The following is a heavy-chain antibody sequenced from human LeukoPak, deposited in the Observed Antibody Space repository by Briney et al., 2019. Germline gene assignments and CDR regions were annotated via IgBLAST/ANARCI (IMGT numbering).Heavy chain of an antibody. Sequence: AGGSLRLSCAASGFTFSSYGMHWVRQAPGKGLEWVAFIRYDGSNKYYADSVKGRFTISRDNSKNTLYLQMNSLRAEDTAVYYCAKDGGIVAGFDYWGQGTLVTVSS. J-gene: IGHJ4*02. CDR3: AKDGGIVAGFDY. V-gene: IGHV3-30*02. CDR2: IRYDGSNK. D-gene: IGHD1-26*01. CDR1: GFTFSSYG.